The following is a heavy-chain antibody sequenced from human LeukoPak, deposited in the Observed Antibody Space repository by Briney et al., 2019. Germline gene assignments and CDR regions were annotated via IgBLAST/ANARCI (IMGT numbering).Heavy chain of an antibody. J-gene: IGHJ3*02. D-gene: IGHD6-25*01. CDR1: GGSISSYY. CDR2: IYNSGST. V-gene: IGHV4-59*08. CDR3: ARSAIDAFDI. Sequence: SETLSLTCTVSGGSISSYYWSWIRQPPGKGLECIGYIYNSGSTNCNPSLKSRVSISVDTSKNQFSLKLSSVTAADTAVYYCARSAIDAFDIWGQGTMVTVSS.